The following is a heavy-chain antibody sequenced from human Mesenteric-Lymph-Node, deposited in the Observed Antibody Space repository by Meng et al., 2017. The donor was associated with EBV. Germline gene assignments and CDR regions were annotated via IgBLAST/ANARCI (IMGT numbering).Heavy chain of an antibody. J-gene: IGHJ4*02. CDR3: ARVGQWLPIDY. V-gene: IGHV4-4*02. D-gene: IGHD6-19*01. Sequence: QGQRQESGPGLVKPSGTRSLPCAVSGGSISSSNWWSWVRQPPGKGLEWIGEIYHIGSTNYNPSLKSRVTISVDKSKNQFSLNLSSVTAADTAVYYCARVGQWLPIDYWGQGTLVTVSS. CDR2: IYHIGST. CDR1: GGSISSSNW.